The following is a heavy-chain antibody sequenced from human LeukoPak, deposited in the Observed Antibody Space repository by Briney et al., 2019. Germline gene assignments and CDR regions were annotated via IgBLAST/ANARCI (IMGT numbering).Heavy chain of an antibody. CDR1: GGTFSSYA. CDR2: IIPIFGTE. Sequence: GASVKVSCKASGGTFSSYAISWVRQAPGQGLEWMGGIIPIFGTENYAQKFQGRVTITADESTSTAYMELSSLRSEDTAVYYCARGGGSGYYRDAFDIWGQGTMVTVSS. CDR3: ARGGGSGYYRDAFDI. J-gene: IGHJ3*02. V-gene: IGHV1-69*01. D-gene: IGHD3-22*01.